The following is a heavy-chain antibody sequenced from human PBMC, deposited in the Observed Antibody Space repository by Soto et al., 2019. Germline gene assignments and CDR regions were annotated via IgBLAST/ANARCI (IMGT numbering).Heavy chain of an antibody. CDR1: GFSYSTYG. V-gene: IGHV3-30*18. CDR3: ANGFGNYWAFDY. Sequence: QVHLVESGGGVVQPGRSLRLSCAASGFSYSTYGMHWVRQAPGKGLEWVAFISNDGSNKYYADSVKGRFTISRDNSKNPLYLQMNSLRAEDTAVYYCANGFGNYWAFDYWCQGTLVTVSS. J-gene: IGHJ4*02. D-gene: IGHD1-26*01. CDR2: ISNDGSNK.